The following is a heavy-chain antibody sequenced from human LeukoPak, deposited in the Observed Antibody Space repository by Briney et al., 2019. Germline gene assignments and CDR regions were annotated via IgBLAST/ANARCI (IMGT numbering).Heavy chain of an antibody. D-gene: IGHD6-13*01. Sequence: GGSLRLSCAASGFTFSSYAMSWVRQAPGKGLEWVSAISGSGGSTHYADSVKGRFTISRDKSENTLYLQMNSLRAEDTAVYYCAKGVGSSSWYKFDCWGQGNLVTVSS. V-gene: IGHV3-23*01. J-gene: IGHJ4*02. CDR2: ISGSGGST. CDR3: AKGVGSSSWYKFDC. CDR1: GFTFSSYA.